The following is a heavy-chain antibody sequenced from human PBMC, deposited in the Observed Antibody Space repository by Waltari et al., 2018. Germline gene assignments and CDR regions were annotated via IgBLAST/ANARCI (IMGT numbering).Heavy chain of an antibody. CDR3: ARDYFSVYGSGSPLDY. CDR2: IIPIFGTE. CDR1: GGTFGSYA. V-gene: IGHV1-69*13. D-gene: IGHD3-10*01. Sequence: QVQLVQSGSAVKKPGSSVTVSFKASGGTFGSYAIRWVRQAPGHGLEWMGGIIPIFGTENYAQKFQGRVTITADESTSTAYMELSSLRSEDTAVYYCARDYFSVYGSGSPLDYWGQGTLVTVSS. J-gene: IGHJ4*02.